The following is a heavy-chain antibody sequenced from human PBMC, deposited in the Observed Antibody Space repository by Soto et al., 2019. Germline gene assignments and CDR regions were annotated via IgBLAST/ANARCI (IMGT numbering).Heavy chain of an antibody. CDR3: ARGPHLRILWFGDRNWFDP. V-gene: IGHV4-34*01. Sequence: SETLSLTCAVYGGSFSGYYWSWIRQPPGKGLEWIGEINHSGSTNYNPSLKSRVTISVDTSKNQFSLKLSSVTAADTAVYYCARGPHLRILWFGDRNWFDPWGQGTLVTVSS. CDR2: INHSGST. D-gene: IGHD3-10*01. CDR1: GGSFSGYY. J-gene: IGHJ5*02.